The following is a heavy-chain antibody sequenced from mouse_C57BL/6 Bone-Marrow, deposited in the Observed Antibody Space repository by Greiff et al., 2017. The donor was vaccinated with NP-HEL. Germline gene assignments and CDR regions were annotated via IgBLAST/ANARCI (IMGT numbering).Heavy chain of an antibody. V-gene: IGHV1-53*01. Sequence: QVQLQQPGTELVKPGASVKLSCKASGYTFTSYWMHWVKQRPGQGLEWIGNIDPSNGGTNYNEKFKSKATLTVDKSSSTAYMQLSSLTSEDSAVYYCARGVIYTVVDWYFDVWGTGTTVTVSS. CDR3: ARGVIYTVVDWYFDV. D-gene: IGHD1-1*01. CDR1: GYTFTSYW. J-gene: IGHJ1*03. CDR2: IDPSNGGT.